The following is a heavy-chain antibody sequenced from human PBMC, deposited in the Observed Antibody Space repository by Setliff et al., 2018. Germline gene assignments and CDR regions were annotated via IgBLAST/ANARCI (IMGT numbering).Heavy chain of an antibody. D-gene: IGHD1-7*01. CDR2: IRGKPSSGTT. Sequence: GSLRLSCAASGFTFSSYWMSWVRQAPGKGLEWVGFIRGKPSSGTTEYAASVKGRFTISRDDSKSIAYLQMSSLKTEDTALYYCTPWTGTSRLHYWGQGTLVTVSS. V-gene: IGHV3-49*04. CDR1: GFTFSSYW. J-gene: IGHJ4*02. CDR3: TPWTGTSRLHY.